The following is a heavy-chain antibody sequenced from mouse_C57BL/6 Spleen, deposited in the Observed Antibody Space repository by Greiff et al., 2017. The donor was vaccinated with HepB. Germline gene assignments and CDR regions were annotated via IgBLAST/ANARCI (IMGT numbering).Heavy chain of an antibody. CDR2: IYPRSGNT. CDR1: GYTFTSYG. V-gene: IGHV1-81*01. J-gene: IGHJ2*01. CDR3: ARWDGVVATDDY. D-gene: IGHD1-1*01. Sequence: QVHVKQSGAELARPGASVKLSCKASGYTFTSYGISWVKQRTGQGLEWIGEIYPRSGNTYYNEKFKGKATLTADKSSSTAYMELRSLTSEDSAVYFCARWDGVVATDDYWGQGTTLTVSS.